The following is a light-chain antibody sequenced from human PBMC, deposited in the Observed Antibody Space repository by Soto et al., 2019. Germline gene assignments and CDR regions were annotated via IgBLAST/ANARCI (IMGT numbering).Light chain of an antibody. CDR3: SSYMSTSRYV. CDR2: EVI. V-gene: IGLV2-18*02. CDR1: SSDVGKYDR. Sequence: QSVLTQPPSVSGSPGQSVTISCTGTSSDVGKYDRVSWYQQPPGTAPKLIIYEVINRPSGVPARFSGSKSGNTASLTISGLQAEDEAEYYCSSYMSTSRYVFGAGNKVTVL. J-gene: IGLJ1*01.